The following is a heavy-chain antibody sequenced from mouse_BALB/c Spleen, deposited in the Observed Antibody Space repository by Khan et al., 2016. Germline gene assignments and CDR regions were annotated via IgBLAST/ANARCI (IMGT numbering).Heavy chain of an antibody. V-gene: IGHV14-4*02. Sequence: VQLKQSGAELVRSGASVKLSCTASAFNIKDYYIHWVKQRPEQGLEWIGWIDPESGDTEYGPKFQGRATVTADTSSNSAYLQLSSLTSADSAVYYCNAIDYGNYIYFDYWGQGTTLTVSS. CDR1: AFNIKDYY. D-gene: IGHD2-1*01. CDR3: NAIDYGNYIYFDY. CDR2: IDPESGDT. J-gene: IGHJ2*01.